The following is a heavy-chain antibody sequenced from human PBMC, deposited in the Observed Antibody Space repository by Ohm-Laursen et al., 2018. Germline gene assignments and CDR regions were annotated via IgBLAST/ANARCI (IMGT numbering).Heavy chain of an antibody. V-gene: IGHV3-23*01. CDR2: ISGSGDST. CDR1: GFTFSSYA. CDR3: AKQPPAPAGTYDY. D-gene: IGHD6-13*01. J-gene: IGHJ4*02. Sequence: SLRLSCAASGFTFSSYAMSWVRQAPGKGLEWVSAISGSGDSTYYADSVKGRFTISRDNAKNTLYLQMNSLRAEDTAVYYCAKQPPAPAGTYDYWGQGTLVTVSS.